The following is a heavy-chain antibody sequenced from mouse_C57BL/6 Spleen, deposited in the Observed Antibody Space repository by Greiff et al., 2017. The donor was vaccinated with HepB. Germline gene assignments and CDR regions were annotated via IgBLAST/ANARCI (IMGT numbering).Heavy chain of an antibody. V-gene: IGHV1-74*01. D-gene: IGHD1-1*01. CDR2: IHPSDSDT. CDR1: GYTFTSYW. Sequence: QVQLKQPGAELVKPGASVKVSCKASGYTFTSYWMHWVKQRPGQGLEWIGRIHPSDSDTNYNQKFKGKATLTVDKSSSTAYMQLSSLTSEDSAVYYCAIGYGSSQFYYAMDYWGQGTSVTVSS. CDR3: AIGYGSSQFYYAMDY. J-gene: IGHJ4*01.